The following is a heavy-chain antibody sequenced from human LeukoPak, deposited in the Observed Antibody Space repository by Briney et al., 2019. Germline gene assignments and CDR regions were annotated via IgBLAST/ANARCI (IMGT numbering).Heavy chain of an antibody. CDR3: AKDFSAGGNYGYGRLDP. J-gene: IGHJ5*02. Sequence: GGSLRLSCAASGFTFSNYVMNWVRQAPGKGLEWVSAISGNGDYSNSADSVKGRFTISRDNSENTLYLQMNSLRAEDTAVYYCAKDFSAGGNYGYGRLDPWGQGTLVIVSS. CDR1: GFTFSNYV. D-gene: IGHD4-17*01. V-gene: IGHV3-23*01. CDR2: ISGNGDYS.